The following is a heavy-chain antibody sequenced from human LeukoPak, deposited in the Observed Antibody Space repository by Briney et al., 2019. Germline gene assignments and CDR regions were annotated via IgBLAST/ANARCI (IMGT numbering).Heavy chain of an antibody. CDR1: GFTFSSYG. D-gene: IGHD1-26*01. Sequence: GGSLRLSCAASGFTFSSYGMHGVRQAPGKGLGWVAVISYDGSNKYYAASVKGRFTISRDNSKTTLYLQMNSLRAEDTAVYYCAKGLRKLIVGSTEYYFDYWGQGTLVTVSS. CDR3: AKGLRKLIVGSTEYYFDY. J-gene: IGHJ4*02. CDR2: ISYDGSNK. V-gene: IGHV3-30*18.